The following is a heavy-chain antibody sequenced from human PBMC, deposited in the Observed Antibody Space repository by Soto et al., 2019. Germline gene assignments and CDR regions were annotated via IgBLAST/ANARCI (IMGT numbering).Heavy chain of an antibody. V-gene: IGHV4-4*07. J-gene: IGHJ4*02. CDR1: GGSISSYY. Sequence: QVQLQESGPGLVKPSETLSLTCTVSGGSISSYYWSWIRQPAGKGLEWIGRIYTSGSTNYNPSLKSRVTMSVDTSKNQFSLKLSSVTAADTAAYYCARTPNYYDSSGYPLDYWGQGTLVTVSS. D-gene: IGHD3-22*01. CDR2: IYTSGST. CDR3: ARTPNYYDSSGYPLDY.